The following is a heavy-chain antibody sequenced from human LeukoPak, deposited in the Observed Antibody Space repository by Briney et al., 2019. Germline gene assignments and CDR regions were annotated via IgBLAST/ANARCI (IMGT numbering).Heavy chain of an antibody. J-gene: IGHJ4*02. CDR2: IGGSGGST. Sequence: GGSLRLSCAASGFTFSSYGMSWVRQAPGKGLEWVSAIGGSGGSTYYADSVKGRFTISRDNSKNTLYLQMNSLRAEDTAVYYCAKDLLVWFGESPFDYWGQGTLVTVSS. V-gene: IGHV3-23*01. CDR1: GFTFSSYG. CDR3: AKDLLVWFGESPFDY. D-gene: IGHD3-10*01.